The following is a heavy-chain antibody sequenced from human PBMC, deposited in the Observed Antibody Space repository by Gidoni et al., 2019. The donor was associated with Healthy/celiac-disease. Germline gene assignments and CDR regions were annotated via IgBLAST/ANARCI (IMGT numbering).Heavy chain of an antibody. J-gene: IGHJ2*01. V-gene: IGHV4-30-2*01. Sequence: QLQLQESGSGLVKPSQTLSLTCAVSGGSISSGGYSWSWIRQPPGKGLEWIGYIYHSGSTYYNPSLKSRVTISVDRSKNQFSLKLSSVTAADTAVYYCAREGMDTAMVSRRWYFDLWGRGTLVTVSS. D-gene: IGHD5-18*01. CDR3: AREGMDTAMVSRRWYFDL. CDR1: GGSISSGGYS. CDR2: IYHSGST.